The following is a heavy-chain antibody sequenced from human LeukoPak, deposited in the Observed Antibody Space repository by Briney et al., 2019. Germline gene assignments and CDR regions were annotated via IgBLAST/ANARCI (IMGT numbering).Heavy chain of an antibody. Sequence: GGSLRLSCPPSGFSFSNYAMHWVRQAPGKGLEWVAFISYDGINKYYGDSVKGRFTISRDNSKDTLYLQMNSLRGDDTALYFCAKDQGRNFYDSSGLDYWGQGTLVTVSS. CDR3: AKDQGRNFYDSSGLDY. CDR2: ISYDGINK. V-gene: IGHV3-30*18. CDR1: GFSFSNYA. D-gene: IGHD3-22*01. J-gene: IGHJ4*02.